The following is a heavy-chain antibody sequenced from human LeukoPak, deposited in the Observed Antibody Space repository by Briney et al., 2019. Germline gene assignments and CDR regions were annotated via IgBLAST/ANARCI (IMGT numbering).Heavy chain of an antibody. J-gene: IGHJ4*02. CDR1: GGSFSGYY. V-gene: IGHV4-34*01. CDR2: INHSGST. CDR3: ARDRFDWLVPDY. Sequence: SETLSLTCAVYGGSFSGYYWSWIRQPPGKGLEWIGEINHSGSTNYNPSLKSRVTISVDTSKNQFSLKLSSVTAADTAVYYCARDRFDWLVPDYWGQGTLVTVSS. D-gene: IGHD3-9*01.